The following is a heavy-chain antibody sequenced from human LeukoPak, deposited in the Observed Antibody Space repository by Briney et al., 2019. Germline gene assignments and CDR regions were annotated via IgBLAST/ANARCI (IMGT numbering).Heavy chain of an antibody. CDR1: GFSFSDYE. CDR3: ARDATTEIGTVYMDV. D-gene: IGHD1-1*01. J-gene: IGHJ6*03. Sequence: GGSLRLSCAASGFSFSDYEMNWVRQAPGKGREWVLHISTSGNIIHYADSVRGRFTISRDNAKNSLYLQLNSLRAEDTALYFCARDATTEIGTVYMDVWGKGTTVTISS. V-gene: IGHV3-48*03. CDR2: ISTSGNII.